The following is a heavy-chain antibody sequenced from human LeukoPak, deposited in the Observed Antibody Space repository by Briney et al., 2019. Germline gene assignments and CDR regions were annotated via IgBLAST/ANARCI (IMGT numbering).Heavy chain of an antibody. J-gene: IGHJ3*02. V-gene: IGHV1-18*01. CDR2: ISAYNGNT. D-gene: IGHD2-2*01. Sequence: ASVKVSCKASGYTFTSYGISWVRQAPGQGLEWMGWISAYNGNTNYAQKLQGRVTMTTDTSTSTAYMELRSLRSDDTAVYYCARVAGRYCSSTSCLRAFDIWGQGTMVTVSS. CDR1: GYTFTSYG. CDR3: ARVAGRYCSSTSCLRAFDI.